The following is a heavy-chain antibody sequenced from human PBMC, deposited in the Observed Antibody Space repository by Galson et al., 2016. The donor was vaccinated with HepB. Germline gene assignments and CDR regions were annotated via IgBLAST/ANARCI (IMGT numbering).Heavy chain of an antibody. J-gene: IGHJ4*02. CDR1: GFTFRNYG. Sequence: SLRLSCAGSGFTFRNYGMHWVRQAPGKGLEWVAVISYDESIKYYADPGKGRFTISRDNSKNTLYPQMSSLRAEDTAVYYCATNGDGYNYFPYWGQGTLVTVSS. D-gene: IGHD5-24*01. CDR2: ISYDESIK. V-gene: IGHV3-30*03. CDR3: ATNGDGYNYFPY.